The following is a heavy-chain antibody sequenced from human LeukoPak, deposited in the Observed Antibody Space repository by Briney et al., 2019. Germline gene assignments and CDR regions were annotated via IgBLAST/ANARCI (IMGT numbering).Heavy chain of an antibody. V-gene: IGHV4-59*08. CDR3: ASSQWVVPGSH. D-gene: IGHD6-19*01. J-gene: IGHJ4*02. Sequence: SETLSLTCTVSDGSIYTYYWSWIRQPPGKGLEWIGYVFYSGSTNYNPSLKSRAIISLDTSKNQFSLKLTSVTAADTAVYYCASSQWVVPGSHWGQGALVVVSS. CDR1: DGSIYTYY. CDR2: VFYSGST.